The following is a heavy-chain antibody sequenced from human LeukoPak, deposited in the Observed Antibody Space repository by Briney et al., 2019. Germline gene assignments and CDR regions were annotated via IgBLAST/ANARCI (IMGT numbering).Heavy chain of an antibody. D-gene: IGHD5-12*01. CDR1: GGSISSGGYY. V-gene: IGHV4-31*03. J-gene: IGHJ3*02. CDR2: IYYSGST. Sequence: SETLSLTCTVSGGSISSGGYYWSWIRQHPGKGLEWIGYIYYSGSTYYNPSLKSRVTISVDTSKNQFSLKLSSVTAADTAVYYCARHLVSRWLRSTAFDIWGQGTMVTVSS. CDR3: ARHLVSRWLRSTAFDI.